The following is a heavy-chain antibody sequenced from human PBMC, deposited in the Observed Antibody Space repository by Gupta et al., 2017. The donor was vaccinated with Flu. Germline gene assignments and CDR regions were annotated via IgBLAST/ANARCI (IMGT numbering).Heavy chain of an antibody. J-gene: IGHJ4*02. Sequence: EVELVESGGGLVQPGGSLRLSCSASGFTFSTCPMHWVRQAPGKGLEYVSSISGNGSHTYYGDSVKGRFTISRDNSKNALHLQMSSLRAEDTAVDYCGKDWVATPWGILDYWGQGILGTVAS. CDR1: GFTFSTCP. V-gene: IGHV3-64D*06. CDR3: GKDWVATPWGILDY. CDR2: ISGNGSHT. D-gene: IGHD2-15*01.